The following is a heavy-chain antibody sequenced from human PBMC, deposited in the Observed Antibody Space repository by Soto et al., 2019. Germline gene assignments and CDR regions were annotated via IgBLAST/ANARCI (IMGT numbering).Heavy chain of an antibody. CDR3: NAGVAVAGQGFDP. Sequence: PGGSLRLSCAASGFTFSGSAMHWVRQASGKGLEWVGRIRSKANSYATAYAASVKGRFTISRDDSKNTAYLQMNSLKTEDTAVYYCNAGVAVAGQGFDPWGQGTLVTVSS. V-gene: IGHV3-73*01. CDR1: GFTFSGSA. D-gene: IGHD6-19*01. CDR2: IRSKANSYAT. J-gene: IGHJ5*02.